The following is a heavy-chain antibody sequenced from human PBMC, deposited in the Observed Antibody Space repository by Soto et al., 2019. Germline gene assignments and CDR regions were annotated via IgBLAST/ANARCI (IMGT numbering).Heavy chain of an antibody. CDR2: IDPSDSYT. D-gene: IGHD5-18*01. J-gene: IGHJ4*02. Sequence: PGESLKISCKGSGYSFTSYWISWVRQMPGKGLEWMGRIDPSDSYTNYSPSFQGHVTISADKSISTAYLQWSSLKASDTAMYYCARLPGSGYSYGYSDYWGQGTLVTVSS. V-gene: IGHV5-10-1*01. CDR3: ARLPGSGYSYGYSDY. CDR1: GYSFTSYW.